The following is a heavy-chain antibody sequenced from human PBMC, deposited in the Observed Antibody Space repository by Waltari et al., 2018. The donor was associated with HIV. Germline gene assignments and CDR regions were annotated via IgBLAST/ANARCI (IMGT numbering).Heavy chain of an antibody. D-gene: IGHD6-13*01. CDR2: IKEDGSEI. Sequence: EVRLVESGGGLVQPGGSLRLSCAASGFTFSSSWMTWVRQAPGNGLDWVANIKEDGSEIHYVDSVKGRFTISRDNAKNSLYLQMNSLRAEDTAVYYCARRQQLTDWGQGTLVTVSS. V-gene: IGHV3-7*01. CDR1: GFTFSSSW. CDR3: ARRQQLTD. J-gene: IGHJ4*02.